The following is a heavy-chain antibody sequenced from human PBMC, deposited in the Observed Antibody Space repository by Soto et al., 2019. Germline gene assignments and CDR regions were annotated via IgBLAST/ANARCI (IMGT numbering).Heavy chain of an antibody. D-gene: IGHD2-15*01. CDR2: ISYDGSNK. J-gene: IGHJ5*02. V-gene: IGHV3-30-3*01. CDR3: ARVRRPYCSGGSCYLGP. Sequence: QVQLVESGGGVVQPGRSLRLSCAASGFTFSSYAMHWVRQAPGKGLEWVAVISYDGSNKYYADSVKGRFTISRDNSKNTLYLQMNSLRAEDTAVYYCARVRRPYCSGGSCYLGPWGQGTLVTVSS. CDR1: GFTFSSYA.